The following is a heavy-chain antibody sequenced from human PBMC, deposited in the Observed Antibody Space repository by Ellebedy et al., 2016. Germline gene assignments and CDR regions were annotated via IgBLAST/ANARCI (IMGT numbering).Heavy chain of an antibody. Sequence: GESLKFSXAASGFTFDDYAMHWVRQTPERGLEWVSPISWDGGHTFYADSVKGRFTISRDNSKNSLFLQMNSLRPDDSALYYCVKAGQWLVREGHFGSWGQGTLVTVSS. J-gene: IGHJ4*02. CDR2: ISWDGGHT. V-gene: IGHV3-43D*03. CDR1: GFTFDDYA. D-gene: IGHD6-19*01. CDR3: VKAGQWLVREGHFGS.